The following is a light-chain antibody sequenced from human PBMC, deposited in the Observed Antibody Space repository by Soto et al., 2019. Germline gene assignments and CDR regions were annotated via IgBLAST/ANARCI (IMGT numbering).Light chain of an antibody. CDR3: QQYNSYRT. J-gene: IGKJ1*01. V-gene: IGKV1-5*01. CDR2: DAS. CDR1: QTISIW. Sequence: DIQMTQSPSTLSASVGDIVTINFRARQTISIWLALYQQKPGKAPKLLIYDASILESGVPSRFSGSGSGTEFTLTISSLQPDDFATYYCQQYNSYRTFGQGTKVDIK.